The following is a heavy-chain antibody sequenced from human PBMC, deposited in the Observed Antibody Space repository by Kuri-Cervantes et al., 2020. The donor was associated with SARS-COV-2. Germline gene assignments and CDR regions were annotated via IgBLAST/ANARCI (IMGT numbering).Heavy chain of an antibody. J-gene: IGHJ4*02. CDR2: INWNGGST. CDR3: ANHRKGWELPD. Sequence: GESLKISCAASGFTFDDYGMSWVRQAPGKGLEWVSGINWNGGSTGYADSVKGRFTISRDNAKNSLYLQMNSLRAEDTAVYYCANHRKGWELPDWGQGTLVTVSS. D-gene: IGHD1-26*01. CDR1: GFTFDDYG. V-gene: IGHV3-20*04.